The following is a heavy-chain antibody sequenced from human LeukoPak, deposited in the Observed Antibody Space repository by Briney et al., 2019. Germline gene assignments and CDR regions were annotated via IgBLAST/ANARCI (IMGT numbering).Heavy chain of an antibody. J-gene: IGHJ5*02. D-gene: IGHD2-2*01. CDR2: ITPSGGT. CDR3: ARDRPLWVVVPAASWFDP. CDR1: GYTFTSYA. V-gene: IGHV1-2*02. Sequence: ASVKVSCKASGYTFTSYAMHWVRQAPGQGLEWMGWITPSGGTNYPQKLQGRVAITRDTSITTAYMDLSRLTSDDTAVYYCARDRPLWVVVPAASWFDPWGQGTLVTVSS.